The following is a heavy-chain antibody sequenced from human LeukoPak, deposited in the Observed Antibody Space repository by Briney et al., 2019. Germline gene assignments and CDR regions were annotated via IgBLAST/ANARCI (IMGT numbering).Heavy chain of an antibody. V-gene: IGHV1-2*04. D-gene: IGHD6-13*01. Sequence: ASVKVSCKASGYTFTGYYMHWVRQAPGQGLEWMGWINPNSGGTNYAQKFQGWVTMTRETSISTAYMELSRLRSDDTAVYYCARDRGIAAAGRGGFDPWGQGTLVTVSS. J-gene: IGHJ5*02. CDR1: GYTFTGYY. CDR3: ARDRGIAAAGRGGFDP. CDR2: INPNSGGT.